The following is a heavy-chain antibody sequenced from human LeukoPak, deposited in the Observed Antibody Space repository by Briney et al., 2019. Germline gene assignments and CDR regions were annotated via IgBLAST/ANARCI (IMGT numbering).Heavy chain of an antibody. CDR3: ARILEGSGAAFDI. CDR2: IHYTGIT. V-gene: IGHV4-59*01. Sequence: SATLSLTCIVSGGSMNNYYWSWIRQPPGKGLEWIAYIHYTGITNYNPFLKSRVTISLDKSKNQFSLKLNSVTAADTAFYYCARILEGSGAAFDIWGQGTMVTVSS. J-gene: IGHJ3*02. CDR1: GGSMNNYY. D-gene: IGHD1-26*01.